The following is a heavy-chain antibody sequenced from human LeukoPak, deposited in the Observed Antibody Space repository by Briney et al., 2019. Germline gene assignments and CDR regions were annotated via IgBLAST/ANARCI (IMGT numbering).Heavy chain of an antibody. CDR2: IYYSGST. J-gene: IGHJ4*02. CDR3: ASALPLSGQYYFDY. CDR1: GGSISSGGYY. V-gene: IGHV4-31*03. D-gene: IGHD6-25*01. Sequence: KTSQTLSLTCTVSGGSISSGGYYWSWIRQHPGKGLEWVGYIYYSGSTYYSPSLKSRVTISVDTSKNQFSLKLSSVTAADTAVYYCASALPLSGQYYFDYWGQGTLVTVSS.